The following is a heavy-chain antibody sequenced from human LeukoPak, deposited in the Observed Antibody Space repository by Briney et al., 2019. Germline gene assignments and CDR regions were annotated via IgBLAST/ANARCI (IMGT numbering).Heavy chain of an antibody. V-gene: IGHV3-30*04. Sequence: GRSLRLSCAASGFTFSSYAMHWVRQAPGKGLEWVAVISYDGSNKYYADSVKGRFTISRDNSKNTLCLQMNSLRAEDTAVYYCARDNMVRGVIIYYYYGMDVWGKGTTVTVSS. CDR2: ISYDGSNK. CDR1: GFTFSSYA. CDR3: ARDNMVRGVIIYYYYGMDV. D-gene: IGHD3-10*01. J-gene: IGHJ6*04.